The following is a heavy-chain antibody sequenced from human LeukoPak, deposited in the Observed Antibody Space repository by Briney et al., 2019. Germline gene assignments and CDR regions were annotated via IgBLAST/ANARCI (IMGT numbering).Heavy chain of an antibody. J-gene: IGHJ5*02. V-gene: IGHV3-21*01. CDR2: IGSGGNYI. CDR1: GCTFSSDS. D-gene: IGHD4/OR15-4a*01. Sequence: PGGFLRLSCAASGCTFSSDSMNWVRQAPGKGLEWVSSIGSGGNYIYYADSVRGRFTISRDNAKNSLYLQMNSLRAEDTAVYYCARAKTGSGTYFDPWGQGTLVTVSS. CDR3: ARAKTGSGTYFDP.